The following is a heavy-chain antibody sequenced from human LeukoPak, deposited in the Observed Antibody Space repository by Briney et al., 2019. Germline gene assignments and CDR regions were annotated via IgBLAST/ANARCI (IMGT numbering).Heavy chain of an antibody. V-gene: IGHV3-23*01. Sequence: SGGSLRLSCAASGFTFDDYAMSWVRQAPGKGLEWVSATVGGGSPNTYHADSVKGRFTISRDNSKNTLYLQMNSLRAEDTAVYYCAKGVQGSGWPQAVGYYFDYWGQGTLVTVSS. CDR2: TVGGGSPNT. J-gene: IGHJ4*02. D-gene: IGHD6-19*01. CDR3: AKGVQGSGWPQAVGYYFDY. CDR1: GFTFDDYA.